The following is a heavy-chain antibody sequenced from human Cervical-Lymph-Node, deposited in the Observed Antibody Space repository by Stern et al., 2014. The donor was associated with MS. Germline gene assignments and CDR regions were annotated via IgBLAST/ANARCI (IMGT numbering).Heavy chain of an antibody. CDR3: ARVGGYGDSLDY. J-gene: IGHJ4*02. CDR1: GYTFTSYY. D-gene: IGHD4-17*01. Sequence: QLVQSGAEVKKPGASVKVSCKASGYTFTSYYMHWVRQAPGQGLEWMGIINVSGGSTRNAQKVQGRVTMTRDTSTSTVYMELSSLRSEDTAVYYCARVGGYGDSLDYWGQGTLVTVSS. CDR2: INVSGGST. V-gene: IGHV1-46*01.